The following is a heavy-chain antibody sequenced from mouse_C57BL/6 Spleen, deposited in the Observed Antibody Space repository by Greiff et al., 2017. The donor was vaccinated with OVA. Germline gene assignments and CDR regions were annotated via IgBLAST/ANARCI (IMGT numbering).Heavy chain of an antibody. V-gene: IGHV1-82*01. CDR2: IYPGDGDT. Sequence: QVQLQQSGPELVKPGASVKISCKASGYAFSSSWMNWVKQRPGKGLEWIGRIYPGDGDTNYNGKFKGKATLTADKSSSTAYMQLSSLTSEDSAVYFVAGWGYYGSSYGYFDDWGTGTTLTVSS. CDR3: AGWGYYGSSYGYFDD. D-gene: IGHD1-1*01. J-gene: IGHJ1*03. CDR1: GYAFSSSW.